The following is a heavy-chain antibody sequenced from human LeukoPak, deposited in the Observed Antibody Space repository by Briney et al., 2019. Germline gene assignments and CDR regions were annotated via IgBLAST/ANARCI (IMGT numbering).Heavy chain of an antibody. D-gene: IGHD2-15*01. Sequence: GESLKISCRGSGNNFDIYWIGWVRQTPGKGLEWVGIIYPGDSDARYSPSFQGQVTISVDKSISTAYLQWSSLKASDTAIYYCARYLGYCSGGNCYPDYWGQGTPVTVSS. CDR3: ARYLGYCSGGNCYPDY. J-gene: IGHJ4*02. V-gene: IGHV5-51*01. CDR2: IYPGDSDA. CDR1: GNNFDIYW.